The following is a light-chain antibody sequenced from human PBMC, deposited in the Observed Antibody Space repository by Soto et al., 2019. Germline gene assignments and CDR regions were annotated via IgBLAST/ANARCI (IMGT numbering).Light chain of an antibody. CDR3: QQYYGHPYT. CDR1: QGISSY. J-gene: IGKJ2*01. CDR2: ASS. Sequence: AIRMTQSPSSFSASTGDRVTITCRASQGISSYLAWYQQKPGKAPKLLMYASSTLESGVPSRFSGSGSGTDFTLTIGCLQSEDFAAYYCQQYYGHPYTFGQGTRLEIK. V-gene: IGKV1-8*01.